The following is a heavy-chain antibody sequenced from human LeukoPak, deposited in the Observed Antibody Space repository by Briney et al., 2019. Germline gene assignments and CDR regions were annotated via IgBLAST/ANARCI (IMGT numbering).Heavy chain of an antibody. Sequence: SVKVSCKASGYTFTSYAISWVRQAPGQGLEWMGRIIPILGIANYAQKFQGRVTITADKSTSTAYMELSSLRSEDTAVYYCAEAGSGYYYDSSGYSYFQHWGQGTLVTVSS. CDR1: GYTFTSYA. V-gene: IGHV1-69*04. J-gene: IGHJ1*01. CDR2: IIPILGIA. CDR3: AEAGSGYYYDSSGYSYFQH. D-gene: IGHD3-22*01.